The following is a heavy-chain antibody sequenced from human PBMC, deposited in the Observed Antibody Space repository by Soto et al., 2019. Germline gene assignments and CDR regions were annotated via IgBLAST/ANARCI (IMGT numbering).Heavy chain of an antibody. D-gene: IGHD3-3*01. Sequence: SVKVAWKASGYTFTSYHLHWVRQAPIQGLEWMGLVNPNGGNTSYARKFSDRVTMTRDTSTSTVYMELSSLRSEDTAMYYCARAEGANFWSGYTFDSWGQGTVVTVSS. CDR1: GYTFTSYH. J-gene: IGHJ4*02. CDR2: VNPNGGNT. V-gene: IGHV1-46*01. CDR3: ARAEGANFWSGYTFDS.